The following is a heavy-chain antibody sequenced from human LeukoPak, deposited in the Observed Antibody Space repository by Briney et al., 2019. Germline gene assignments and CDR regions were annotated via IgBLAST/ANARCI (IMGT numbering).Heavy chain of an antibody. CDR2: INWNGGST. D-gene: IGHD6-6*01. V-gene: IGHV3-20*04. Sequence: PGGSLRLSCAASGFTFDDYGMRWVRQATGKGLEWVSGINWNGGSTGYADSVKGRFTISGDNAKNSLYLQMNSLRAEDTALYYCARALSSSSLNWFDPWGQGTLVTVSS. J-gene: IGHJ5*02. CDR3: ARALSSSSLNWFDP. CDR1: GFTFDDYG.